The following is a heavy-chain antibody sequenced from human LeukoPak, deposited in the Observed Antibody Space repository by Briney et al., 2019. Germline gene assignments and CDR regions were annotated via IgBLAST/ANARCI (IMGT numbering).Heavy chain of an antibody. D-gene: IGHD3-22*01. J-gene: IGHJ3*02. V-gene: IGHV4-38-2*02. CDR3: ARADSSGYYKHAFDI. CDR1: GYSISSGYY. CDR2: IYHSGST. Sequence: ASETLSLTCTVSGYSISSGYYWGWIRQPPGKGLEWIGSIYHSGSTYYNPSLKSRVTISVDTSKNQFSLKLSSVTAADTAVYYCARADSSGYYKHAFDIWGQGTMVTVSS.